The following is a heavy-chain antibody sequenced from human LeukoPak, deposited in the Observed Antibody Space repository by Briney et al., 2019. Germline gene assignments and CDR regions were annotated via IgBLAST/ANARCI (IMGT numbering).Heavy chain of an antibody. CDR1: GFTFSSYA. D-gene: IGHD6-13*01. Sequence: GGSLRLSCAASGFTFSSYAMSWVRQAPGKGLEWVSAISGSGGSTYYADSVKGRFTISRDNSKNTLYLQMNSLRAEDTAVYYCAKEPDIAAAGPQLFDYWGQGTLVTVSS. CDR2: ISGSGGST. CDR3: AKEPDIAAAGPQLFDY. V-gene: IGHV3-23*01. J-gene: IGHJ4*02.